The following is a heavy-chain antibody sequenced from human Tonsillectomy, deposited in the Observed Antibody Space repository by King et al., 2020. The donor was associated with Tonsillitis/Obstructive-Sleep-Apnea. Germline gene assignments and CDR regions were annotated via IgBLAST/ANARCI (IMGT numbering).Heavy chain of an antibody. Sequence: QLQESGPGLVKPSETLSLTCTVSGGSISSSYCSWIRQPPGKGLEWIGDIHYSGSTNYNPSLKSRVTISLDTSKNQFSLKLSSVTAADTAVYYCARDMVLEAGGDAFDIWGQGTMVTVSS. D-gene: IGHD2-8*01. CDR2: IHYSGST. J-gene: IGHJ3*02. CDR3: ARDMVLEAGGDAFDI. V-gene: IGHV4-59*01. CDR1: GGSISSSY.